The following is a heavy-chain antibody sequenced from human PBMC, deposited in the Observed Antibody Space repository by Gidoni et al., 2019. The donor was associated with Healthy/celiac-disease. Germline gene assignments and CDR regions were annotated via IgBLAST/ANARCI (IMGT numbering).Heavy chain of an antibody. CDR3: ATGSPGHSPLPFDY. CDR2: ISSSSSYT. J-gene: IGHJ4*02. V-gene: IGHV3-11*05. CDR1: GFPFSDYY. D-gene: IGHD1-26*01. Sequence: QVQLVESGGGLVKPGGSLRLSCAASGFPFSDYYMSWIRQAPGKGLEWVSYISSSSSYTNYADSVKGRFTISRDNAKNSLYLQMNSLRAEDTAVYYCATGSPGHSPLPFDYWGQGTLVTVSS.